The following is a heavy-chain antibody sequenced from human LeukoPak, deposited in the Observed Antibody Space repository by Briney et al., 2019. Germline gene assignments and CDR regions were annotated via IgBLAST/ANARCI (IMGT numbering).Heavy chain of an antibody. CDR2: ISSTSGSTI. Sequence: GGSERLSCAASGFTFSSYEMNWVRQAPGKGLEWVSYISSTSGSTIYYADSVKGRFTISRDNAKTSLYLQMNSLRAEDTAVYYCARRYCSSTSCLLDYWGQGTLCSVSS. J-gene: IGHJ4*02. D-gene: IGHD2-2*01. CDR1: GFTFSSYE. CDR3: ARRYCSSTSCLLDY. V-gene: IGHV3-48*03.